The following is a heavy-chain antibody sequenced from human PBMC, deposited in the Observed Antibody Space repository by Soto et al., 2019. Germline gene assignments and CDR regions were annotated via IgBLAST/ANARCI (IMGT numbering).Heavy chain of an antibody. J-gene: IGHJ4*02. Sequence: SETLSLTCTVSGVSISSGGYYWSWIRQHPGKGLEWIGYIYYSGSTYYNPSLKSRVTISVDTSKNQFSLKLSSVTAADTAVYYCARSLYSYGFFDYCGQGTPVTVPS. D-gene: IGHD5-18*01. CDR1: GVSISSGGYY. CDR2: IYYSGST. CDR3: ARSLYSYGFFDY. V-gene: IGHV4-31*03.